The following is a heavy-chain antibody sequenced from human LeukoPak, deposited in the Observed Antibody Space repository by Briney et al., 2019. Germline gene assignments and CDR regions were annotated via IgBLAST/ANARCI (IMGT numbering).Heavy chain of an antibody. D-gene: IGHD5-18*01. CDR2: IVAGSGNT. Sequence: TSVKVSCKASGFTFTSSAMQWVRQARGQRLEWIGWIVAGSGNTNYAQKFQERVTITRDMSTSTAYMELSSLRSEDTAVYYCAADPDTPDTFDYWGQGTLVTVSS. CDR3: AADPDTPDTFDY. J-gene: IGHJ4*02. CDR1: GFTFTSSA. V-gene: IGHV1-58*02.